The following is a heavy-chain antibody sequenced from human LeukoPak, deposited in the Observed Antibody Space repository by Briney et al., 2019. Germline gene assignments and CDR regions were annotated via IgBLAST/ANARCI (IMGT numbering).Heavy chain of an antibody. CDR1: GGSISSGGYY. J-gene: IGHJ5*02. CDR2: IYYSGST. CDR3: ARDLRDYYGSWGFDP. V-gene: IGHV4-31*03. D-gene: IGHD3-10*01. Sequence: PSETLSLTCTVSGGSISSGGYYWSWIRQHPGKGLEWIGYIYYSGSTYYNPSLKSRVTISVDTSKNQFSLKLSSVTAADTAVYYCARDLRDYYGSWGFDPWGQGTLVTVSS.